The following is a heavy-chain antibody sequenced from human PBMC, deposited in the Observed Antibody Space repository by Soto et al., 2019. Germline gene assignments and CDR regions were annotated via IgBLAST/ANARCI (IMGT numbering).Heavy chain of an antibody. CDR1: GFTFSNAW. V-gene: IGHV3-15*01. CDR3: TTGLSNGYYNFDY. D-gene: IGHD3-22*01. CDR2: IKGEADGGTT. J-gene: IGHJ4*02. Sequence: GGSLRISCAASGFTFSNAWMSWVRQAPGKGLEWVGRIKGEADGGTTDYAAPVKGRITISRDHSKDTLYLQMNSLKTEDTAVYYCTTGLSNGYYNFDYWGQGTPVTVSS.